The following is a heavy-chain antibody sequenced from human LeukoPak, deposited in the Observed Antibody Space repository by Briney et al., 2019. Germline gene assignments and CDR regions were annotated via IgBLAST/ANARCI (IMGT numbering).Heavy chain of an antibody. CDR3: ARTVEMATITWDY. J-gene: IGHJ4*02. Sequence: SETLSLTCAVYGGSFSGYYWSWIRQPPGKGLEWIGEINHNGSTNYNPSLKSRVTISVDTSKNQFSLKLSSVTAADTAVYYCARTVEMATITWDYWGQGTLVTVSS. CDR1: GGSFSGYY. CDR2: INHNGST. V-gene: IGHV4-34*01. D-gene: IGHD5-24*01.